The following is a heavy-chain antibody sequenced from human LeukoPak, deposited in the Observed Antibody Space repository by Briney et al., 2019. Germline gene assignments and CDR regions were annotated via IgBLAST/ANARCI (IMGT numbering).Heavy chain of an antibody. D-gene: IGHD5-18*01. V-gene: IGHV3-23*01. J-gene: IGHJ5*01. Sequence: GGSLRLSCAASGFTFSNYAMSWVPQAPGQGLERVSPIGGSGGSTYYADSVKGRFTISRDNSKNMLYLQMNSLRAEDTAVYYCARGQLWFDYWGQGTLVTVSS. CDR3: ARGQLWFDY. CDR2: IGGSGGST. CDR1: GFTFSNYA.